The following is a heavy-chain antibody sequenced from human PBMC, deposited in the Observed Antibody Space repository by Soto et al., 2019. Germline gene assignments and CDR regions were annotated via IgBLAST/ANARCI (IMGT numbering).Heavy chain of an antibody. CDR2: IYYSGST. CDR3: ARGIKLGILPFDY. D-gene: IGHD7-27*01. J-gene: IGHJ4*02. CDR1: GCSISSGGYY. V-gene: IGHV4-31*03. Sequence: SETQSLSCTVSGCSISSGGYYWSWIRQHPGKGLEWIGYIYYSGSTYYNPSLKSRVTISVDTSKNQFSLKLSSVTAADTAVYYCARGIKLGILPFDYWGQGTLVTVYS.